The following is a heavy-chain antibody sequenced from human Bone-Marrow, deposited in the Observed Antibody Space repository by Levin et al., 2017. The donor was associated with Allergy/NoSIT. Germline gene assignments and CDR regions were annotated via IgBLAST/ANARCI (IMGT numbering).Heavy chain of an antibody. D-gene: IGHD6-13*01. CDR3: VRDDYSSSHFDS. J-gene: IGHJ4*02. CDR1: GGSIENYY. V-gene: IGHV4-59*01. CDR2: VSHRGST. Sequence: ASETLSLTCTVSGGSIENYYWSWIRQPPGKGPEWIGFVSHRGSTNYNPSLESRVAISVDTSRSQFSLKLSSVTAADTAMYYCVRDDYSSSHFDSWGQGTLVTVSS.